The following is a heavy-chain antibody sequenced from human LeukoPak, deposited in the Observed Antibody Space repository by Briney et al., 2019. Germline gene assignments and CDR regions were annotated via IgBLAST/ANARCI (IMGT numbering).Heavy chain of an antibody. CDR3: ARDGSSIAALILYYYYYMDV. CDR1: GYTFTGYY. CDR2: INPNSGGT. V-gene: IGHV1-2*02. D-gene: IGHD6-6*01. Sequence: ASVKVSCKASGYTFTGYYMHWVRQAPGQGLEWMGWINPNSGGTNYAQKFQGRVTMTRDTSISTAYMELSRLRSDDTAVYYCARDGSSIAALILYYYYYMDVWGKGTTVTVSS. J-gene: IGHJ6*03.